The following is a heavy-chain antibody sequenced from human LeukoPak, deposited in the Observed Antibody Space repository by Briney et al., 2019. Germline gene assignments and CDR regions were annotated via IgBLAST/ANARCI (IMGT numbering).Heavy chain of an antibody. D-gene: IGHD2-2*01. Sequence: PGGSLRLSCAASGFTFSNYGMHWVRQAPGKGLEWVAYIWYDGGDKYYTDSVKGRFTISRDNSKNTLYLQMNSLRAEDTAVYYCASIVVVPAAMQSLWGQGTLVTVSS. CDR3: ASIVVVPAAMQSL. J-gene: IGHJ4*02. CDR1: GFTFSNYG. CDR2: IWYDGGDK. V-gene: IGHV3-33*01.